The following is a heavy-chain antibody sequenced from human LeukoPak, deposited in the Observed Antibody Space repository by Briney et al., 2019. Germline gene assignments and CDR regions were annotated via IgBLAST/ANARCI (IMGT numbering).Heavy chain of an antibody. D-gene: IGHD3-22*01. CDR1: GGTFSSYA. CDR2: IIPIFGTA. V-gene: IGHV1-69*05. J-gene: IGHJ4*02. Sequence: SVKVSCKVSGGTFSSYAISWVRQAPGQGLEWMGGIIPIFGTANYAQKFQGRVTITTDESTSTAYVELSSLRSEDTAVYYCARGGIYDSQQIDYWGQGTLVTVSS. CDR3: ARGGIYDSQQIDY.